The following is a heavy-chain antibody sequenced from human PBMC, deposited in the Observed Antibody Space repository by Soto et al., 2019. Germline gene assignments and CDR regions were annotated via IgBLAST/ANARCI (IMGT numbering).Heavy chain of an antibody. J-gene: IGHJ5*02. CDR3: ARQTVDTAMVQDRWFDP. Sequence: SETLSLTCTVSGGSISSYYWSWIRQPPGKGLEWIGYIYYSGSTNYNPSLKSRVTISVDTSKNQFSLKLSSVTAADTAVYYCARQTVDTAMVQDRWFDPWAREPWSPSPQ. CDR1: GGSISSYY. D-gene: IGHD5-18*01. CDR2: IYYSGST. V-gene: IGHV4-59*01.